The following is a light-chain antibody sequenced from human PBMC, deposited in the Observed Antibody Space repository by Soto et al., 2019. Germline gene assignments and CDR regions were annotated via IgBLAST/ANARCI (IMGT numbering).Light chain of an antibody. CDR3: QQYGSSLPVT. Sequence: EIVLTQSPGTLSLSPGERATLSCRASQSVSSNYLTWYQQKPGQAPRLLIYGASSRATGIPDRFSGSGSGTDFTLTISRLEPEAFAVYYCQQYGSSLPVTFGQGTRLEIK. J-gene: IGKJ5*01. CDR2: GAS. CDR1: QSVSSNY. V-gene: IGKV3-20*01.